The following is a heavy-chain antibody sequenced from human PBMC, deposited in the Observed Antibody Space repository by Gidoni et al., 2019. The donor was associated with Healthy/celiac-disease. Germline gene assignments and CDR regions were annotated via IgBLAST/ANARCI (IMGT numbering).Heavy chain of an antibody. CDR3: ARGLRFLEWSNQIMDV. CDR2: MNPNSGNT. J-gene: IGHJ6*02. D-gene: IGHD3-3*01. V-gene: IGHV1-8*01. Sequence: QVQLVQSGAEVKKPGASVKVSCKASGYTFTSYDINWVRQATGQGLEWMGWMNPNSGNTGYAQKFQGRVTMTRNTSISTAYMELSSLRSEDTAVYYCARGLRFLEWSNQIMDVWGQGTTVTVSS. CDR1: GYTFTSYD.